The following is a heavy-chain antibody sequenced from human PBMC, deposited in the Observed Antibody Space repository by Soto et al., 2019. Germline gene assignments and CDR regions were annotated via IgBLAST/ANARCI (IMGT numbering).Heavy chain of an antibody. CDR2: IYPDDSDT. Sequence: PGESLKISCKSSGYSCSSYWIAWVRLMPGKGLEWMGSIYPDDSDTKYSASFQGQVTISADKSISAAYLQWSSLKASDTAIYYCARHSLTGYYKYYYSMDVWGQGTTVTVSS. J-gene: IGHJ6*01. CDR3: ARHSLTGYYKYYYSMDV. V-gene: IGHV5-51*01. D-gene: IGHD3-9*01. CDR1: GYSCSSYW.